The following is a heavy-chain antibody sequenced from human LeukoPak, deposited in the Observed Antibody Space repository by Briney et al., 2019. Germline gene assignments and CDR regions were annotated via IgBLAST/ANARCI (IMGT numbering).Heavy chain of an antibody. CDR1: GFTFSSYW. J-gene: IGHJ4*02. Sequence: PGGSLRLSCAASGFTFSSYWMHWVRQAPGKGLVWVSRINSDGRTTDHADSVKGRFTISRDNAKNTLYLQMTSLRAEDTAVYYCARDLTGPNDYWGQGTLVTVSS. CDR2: INSDGRTT. CDR3: ARDLTGPNDY. D-gene: IGHD7-27*01. V-gene: IGHV3-74*01.